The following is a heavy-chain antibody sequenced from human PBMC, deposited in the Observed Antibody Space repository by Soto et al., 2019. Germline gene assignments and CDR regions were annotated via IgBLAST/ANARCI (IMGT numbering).Heavy chain of an antibody. CDR2: INAGNGNT. CDR1: GYTFTSYA. V-gene: IGHV1-3*01. D-gene: IGHD6-13*01. CDR3: ASTGDTGIAAAGTREIGGFDY. J-gene: IGHJ4*02. Sequence: ASVKVSCKASGYTFTSYAMHWVRQAPGQRLEWMGWINAGNGNTKYSQKFQGRVTITRDTSASTAYMELSSLRSEDTAVYYCASTGDTGIAAAGTREIGGFDYWGQGTLVTVSS.